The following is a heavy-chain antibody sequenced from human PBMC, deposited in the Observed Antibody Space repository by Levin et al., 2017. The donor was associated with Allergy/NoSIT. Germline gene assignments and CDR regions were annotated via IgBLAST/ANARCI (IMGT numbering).Heavy chain of an antibody. CDR3: AKDLVVRGVPGYYYYGMDV. J-gene: IGHJ6*02. Sequence: LSLTCAASGFTFDDYAMHWVRQAPGKGLEWVSGISWNSGSIGYADSVKGRFTISRDNAKNSLYLQMNSLRAEDTTLYYCAKDLVVRGVPGYYYYGMDVWGQGTTVTVSS. CDR1: GFTFDDYA. V-gene: IGHV3-9*01. CDR2: ISWNSGSI. D-gene: IGHD3-10*01.